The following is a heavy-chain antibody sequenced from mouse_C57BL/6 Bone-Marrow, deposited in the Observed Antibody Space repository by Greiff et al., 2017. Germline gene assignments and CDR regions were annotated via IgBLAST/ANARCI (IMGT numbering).Heavy chain of an antibody. CDR2: SRNKANDYTT. CDR3: ARDASGYLPFAY. Sequence: EVKLVESGGGLVQSGRSLRLSCATSGFTFSDIYMEWVRQAPGKGLEWIAASRNKANDYTTEYSASVKGRFIVSRDTSQSILYLQMNALRAEDTAIYYCARDASGYLPFAYWGQGTLVTVSA. V-gene: IGHV7-1*01. J-gene: IGHJ3*01. CDR1: GFTFSDIY. D-gene: IGHD2-2*01.